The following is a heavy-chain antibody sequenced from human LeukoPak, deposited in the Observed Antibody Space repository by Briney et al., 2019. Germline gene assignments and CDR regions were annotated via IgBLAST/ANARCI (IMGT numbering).Heavy chain of an antibody. J-gene: IGHJ5*02. CDR1: GFTFSSYA. Sequence: GGCLRLSCAASGFTFSSYAMSWVRQAPGKGLEWVSAISGSGGSTYYADSVKGRFTISRDNSKNTLYLRMNSLRAEDTAVYYCAKFKVEMATIGLDPWGQGTLVTVSS. D-gene: IGHD5-12*01. CDR3: AKFKVEMATIGLDP. CDR2: ISGSGGST. V-gene: IGHV3-23*01.